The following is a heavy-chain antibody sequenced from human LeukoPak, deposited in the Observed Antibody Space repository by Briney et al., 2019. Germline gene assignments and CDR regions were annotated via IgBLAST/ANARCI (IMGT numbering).Heavy chain of an antibody. CDR1: GFTFSGYA. CDR3: AKVGGYSSSWYSAFDI. CDR2: ISGSGGST. V-gene: IGHV3-23*01. J-gene: IGHJ3*02. Sequence: GGSLRLSCAASGFTFSGYAMSWVRQAPGKGLEWVSAISGSGGSTYYADSVKGRFTISRDNSKNTLYLQMNSLRAEDTAVYYCAKVGGYSSSWYSAFDIWGQGTMVTVSS. D-gene: IGHD6-13*01.